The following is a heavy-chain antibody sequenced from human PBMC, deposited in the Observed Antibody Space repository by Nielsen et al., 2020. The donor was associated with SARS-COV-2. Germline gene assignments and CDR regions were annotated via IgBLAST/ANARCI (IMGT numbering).Heavy chain of an antibody. Sequence: WVRQAPGQGLEWMGWINPNSGGTNYAQKFQGWVTMTRDTSISTAYMELSRLRSDDTAVYYCAGRAGYSSSWYAFDIWGQGTMVTVSS. J-gene: IGHJ3*02. D-gene: IGHD6-13*01. CDR2: INPNSGGT. CDR3: AGRAGYSSSWYAFDI. V-gene: IGHV1-2*04.